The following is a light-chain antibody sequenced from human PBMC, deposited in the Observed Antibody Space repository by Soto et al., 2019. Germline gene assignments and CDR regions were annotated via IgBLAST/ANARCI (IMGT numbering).Light chain of an antibody. CDR3: QQYGRSPFK. J-gene: IGKJ5*01. Sequence: EIVLTPSPDILSLSPGERATLSCRASKSVNSNSLAWFQQHPGQPPRLLIFGASSMAIGIPDRFSGSGTETDFTLSITRLEPEDFGVYYCQQYGRSPFKFGQGTRLEIK. CDR1: KSVNSNS. CDR2: GAS. V-gene: IGKV3-20*01.